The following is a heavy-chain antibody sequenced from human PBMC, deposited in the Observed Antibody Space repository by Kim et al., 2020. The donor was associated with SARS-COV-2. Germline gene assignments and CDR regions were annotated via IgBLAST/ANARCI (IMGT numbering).Heavy chain of an antibody. Sequence: SETLSLTCTVSGGSISSSSYYWGWIRQPPGKGLEWIGSIYYSGSTYYNLSLKSRVTISVDTSKNQFSLKLSSVTAADTAVYYCARDLPEWDDALISVAGNKDCYYGKDVCGQETTVTV. D-gene: IGHD6-19*01. CDR2: IYYSGST. CDR3: ARDLPEWDDALISVAGNKDCYYGKDV. CDR1: GGSISSSSYY. V-gene: IGHV4-39*07. J-gene: IGHJ6*02.